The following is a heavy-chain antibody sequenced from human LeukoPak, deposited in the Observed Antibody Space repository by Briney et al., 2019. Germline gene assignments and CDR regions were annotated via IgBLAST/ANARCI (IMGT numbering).Heavy chain of an antibody. CDR1: GSMFDDYG. CDR3: ARDYGYGDYPGY. CDR2: INWNGGRT. J-gene: IGHJ4*02. D-gene: IGHD4-17*01. V-gene: IGHV3-20*04. Sequence: GGSLRLSCAASGSMFDDYGMSWVRQAPGKGLGWVSGINWNGGRTGYADSVKGRFTISRDNAKNSLYLQMNSLRAEDTALYYCARDYGYGDYPGYWGQGTLVTVSS.